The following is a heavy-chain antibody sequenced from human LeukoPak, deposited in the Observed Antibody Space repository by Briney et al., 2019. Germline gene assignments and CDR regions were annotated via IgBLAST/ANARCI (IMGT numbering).Heavy chain of an antibody. Sequence: GASVKVSCKASGYTFTSYGISWVRQAPGQGLEWMGWISAYNGNTNYAQKLQGRVTMTTDTSTSTAYMELRSLRSDDTAVYCCARYTVTTFPYYYYYMDVWGKGTTVTVSS. CDR1: GYTFTSYG. J-gene: IGHJ6*03. CDR2: ISAYNGNT. CDR3: ARYTVTTFPYYYYYMDV. D-gene: IGHD4-17*01. V-gene: IGHV1-18*01.